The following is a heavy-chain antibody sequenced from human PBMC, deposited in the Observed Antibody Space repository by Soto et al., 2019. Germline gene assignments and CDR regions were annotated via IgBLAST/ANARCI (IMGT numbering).Heavy chain of an antibody. CDR2: IYYSGST. CDR1: GGSITTNSYY. Sequence: SETLSLTCTVSGGSITTNSYYWGWIRQSPGKGLEWIGYIYYSGSTSYNPSLKSRVTISVDTSKNQFSLKLSSVTAADTAIYYCARAPLWSSYYGMDVWGQGTTVTVSS. CDR3: ARAPLWSSYYGMDV. J-gene: IGHJ6*02. D-gene: IGHD3-10*01. V-gene: IGHV4-61*05.